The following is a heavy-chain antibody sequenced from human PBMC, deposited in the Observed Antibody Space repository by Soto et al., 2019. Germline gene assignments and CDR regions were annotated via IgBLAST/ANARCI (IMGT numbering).Heavy chain of an antibody. CDR3: TRSGGSYSFGY. Sequence: EVQLVESGGGLVQPGESQKLSCAASGFTLSGSAVHWVRQASGKGLEWVGRIRSKTHNYATDYIASVKGRFTMSRDDSNNTAYLQMNGLKTDDTAVYYCTRSGGSYSFGYWGQGTLVTVSS. CDR2: IRSKTHNYAT. CDR1: GFTLSGSA. V-gene: IGHV3-73*02. J-gene: IGHJ4*02. D-gene: IGHD1-26*01.